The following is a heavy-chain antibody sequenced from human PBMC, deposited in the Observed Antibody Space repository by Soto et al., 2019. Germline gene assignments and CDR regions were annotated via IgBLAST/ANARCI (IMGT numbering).Heavy chain of an antibody. CDR1: GCTFSSVA. J-gene: IGHJ4*02. Sequence: GGSLRLSCAASGCTFSSVAMGWVRQAPGKGLEWVSSITDSGGSTDYADSLEGRFTKFTDKSSNTLYLQTNIIRADDTAVYYFTKLSWNPRYFDYWGPGTRVTVSS. V-gene: IGHV3-23*01. CDR3: TKLSWNPRYFDY. D-gene: IGHD1-1*01. CDR2: ITDSGGST.